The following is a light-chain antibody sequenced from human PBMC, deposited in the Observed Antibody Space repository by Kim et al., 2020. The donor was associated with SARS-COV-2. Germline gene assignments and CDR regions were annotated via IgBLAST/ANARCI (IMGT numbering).Light chain of an antibody. CDR3: SSYTRSSTNYV. J-gene: IGLJ1*01. V-gene: IGLV2-14*03. CDR1: SSDVGSYNY. CDR2: AVS. Sequence: ITVSCTGTSSDVGSYNYVSWYQQHPGKAPKLMIYAVSNRPSGVSNRFSGSKSGNTASLTISGLQAEDEADYYCSSYTRSSTNYVFGTGTKVTVL.